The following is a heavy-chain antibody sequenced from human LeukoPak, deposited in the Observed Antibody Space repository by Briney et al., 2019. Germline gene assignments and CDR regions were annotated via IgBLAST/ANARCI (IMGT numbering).Heavy chain of an antibody. J-gene: IGHJ4*02. CDR3: AKRGEVGLWGYFDY. D-gene: IGHD3-16*01. CDR1: GFTFSSYA. CDR2: ISATGGST. V-gene: IGHV3-23*01. Sequence: GGSLRLSCAASGFTFSSYAMSWVRRAPGKGLEWVSGISATGGSTYYADSVKGRFTTSRDNSKNTVYLQMNSLRAEDTAVYYCAKRGEVGLWGYFDYWGQGTLVTVSS.